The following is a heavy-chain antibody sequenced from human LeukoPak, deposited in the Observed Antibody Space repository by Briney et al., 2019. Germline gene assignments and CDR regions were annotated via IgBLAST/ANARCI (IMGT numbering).Heavy chain of an antibody. D-gene: IGHD5-12*01. V-gene: IGHV3-30*02. CDR3: AKRDAGYSGYAPDY. CDR1: GFTFSSYG. J-gene: IGHJ4*02. CDR2: IRFEESDT. Sequence: PGGSLRLSCAASGFTFSSYGMHWVRQAPGKGLEWVAFIRFEESDTYYADSVKGRFSISRDKSKNTLYLQMNSLRTDDTAVYYCAKRDAGYSGYAPDYWGRGTLVTVSS.